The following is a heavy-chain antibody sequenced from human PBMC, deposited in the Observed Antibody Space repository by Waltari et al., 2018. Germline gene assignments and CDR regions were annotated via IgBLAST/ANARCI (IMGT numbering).Heavy chain of an antibody. Sequence: QVQLQESGPGLVKPSQTLSLTCTVSGGSISSGSYYWSWIRQPAGKGLEWIGYIYTSGSTNYNPSLKSRVTISVDTSKNQFSLKLSSVTAADTAVYYCARAAARERINDYWGQGTLVTVSS. CDR2: IYTSGST. CDR1: GGSISSGSYY. V-gene: IGHV4-61*09. CDR3: ARAAARERINDY. J-gene: IGHJ4*02. D-gene: IGHD2-15*01.